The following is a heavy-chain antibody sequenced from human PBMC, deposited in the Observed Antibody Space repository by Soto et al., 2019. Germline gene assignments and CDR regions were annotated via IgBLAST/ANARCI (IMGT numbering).Heavy chain of an antibody. D-gene: IGHD6-19*01. CDR2: VYPGDSDT. CDR3: ARTTVAGIRGSFDF. CDR1: GYDFTTVW. V-gene: IGHV5-51*01. J-gene: IGHJ4*02. Sequence: GESLKISCQGSGYDFTTVWIGWVRQMPGKGLECLGIVYPGDSDTRYSPSFQGQVTISADKSINTAYLHLSSLKASDTAIYYCARTTVAGIRGSFDFWGQGTLVTVSS.